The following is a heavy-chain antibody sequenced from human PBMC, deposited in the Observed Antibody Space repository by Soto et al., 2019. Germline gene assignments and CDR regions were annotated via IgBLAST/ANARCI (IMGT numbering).Heavy chain of an antibody. CDR1: GFTFSSYG. V-gene: IGHV3-33*01. D-gene: IGHD3-9*01. J-gene: IGHJ5*02. CDR3: AREGTHYDILTWFDP. Sequence: GGSLRLSCAASGFTFSSYGMHWVRQAPGKGLEWVAVIWYDGSNKYYADSVKGRFTISRDNSKNTLYLQMNSLRAEDTAVYYCAREGTHYDILTWFDPWGQGTLVTVSS. CDR2: IWYDGSNK.